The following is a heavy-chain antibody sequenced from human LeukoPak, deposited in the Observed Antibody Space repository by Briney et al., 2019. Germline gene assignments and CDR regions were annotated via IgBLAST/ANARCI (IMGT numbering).Heavy chain of an antibody. D-gene: IGHD5-12*01. CDR1: GFTFSSYA. J-gene: IGHJ4*02. CDR3: ARDRGTLNGYETRRVN. Sequence: GSLRLSCAASGFTFSSYAMHWVRQAPGKGLEWVAVISYDGSNKYYADSVKGRFTISRDNAKNSLYLQMNSLRAEDTAVYYCARDRGTLNGYETRRVNWGQGTLVTVSS. CDR2: ISYDGSNK. V-gene: IGHV3-30-3*01.